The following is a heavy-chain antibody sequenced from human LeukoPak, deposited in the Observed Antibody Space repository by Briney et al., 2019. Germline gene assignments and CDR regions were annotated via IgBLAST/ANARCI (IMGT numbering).Heavy chain of an antibody. Sequence: GGSLRLSCAASGFTLSNHAMHWVRRATGKGLEWVSAVGIAGDTFYPGSVKGRFTISRENAKNSLYLQMNSLRAEDTAVYYCARQMTPHGNFDYWAREPWSPSPQ. J-gene: IGHJ4*02. V-gene: IGHV3-13*01. CDR1: GFTLSNHA. CDR2: VGIAGDT. CDR3: ARQMTPHGNFDY. D-gene: IGHD1-26*01.